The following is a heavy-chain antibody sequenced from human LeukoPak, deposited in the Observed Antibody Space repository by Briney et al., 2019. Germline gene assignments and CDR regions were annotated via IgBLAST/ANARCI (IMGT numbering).Heavy chain of an antibody. CDR3: ARGGSGYDYLNFDY. CDR1: GGSISNYY. D-gene: IGHD5-12*01. J-gene: IGHJ4*02. Sequence: SETLSLTCTVSGGSISNYYWSWIRHPPGKGLEWIGYIYYSGRTNYNPSLKSRLTVSVDTSKNQFSLKLSSVTAADTAVYYCARGGSGYDYLNFDYWGQGTLVTVSS. CDR2: IYYSGRT. V-gene: IGHV4-59*01.